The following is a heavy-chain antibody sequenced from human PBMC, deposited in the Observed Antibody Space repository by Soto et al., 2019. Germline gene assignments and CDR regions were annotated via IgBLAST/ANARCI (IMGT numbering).Heavy chain of an antibody. CDR1: GFTFGDYA. D-gene: IGHD6-19*01. CDR2: IRSKAYGGTT. V-gene: IGHV3-49*03. Sequence: PGGSLRLSCTASGFTFGDYAMSWFRQAPGKGLEWVGFIRSKAYGGTTEYAASVKGRFTISRDDSKSIAYLQMNSLKTEDTAVYYCTRDSSGRVGGWSAPWFWVYYYYYGMDVWGQGTTVTVSS. J-gene: IGHJ6*02. CDR3: TRDSSGRVGGWSAPWFWVYYYYYGMDV.